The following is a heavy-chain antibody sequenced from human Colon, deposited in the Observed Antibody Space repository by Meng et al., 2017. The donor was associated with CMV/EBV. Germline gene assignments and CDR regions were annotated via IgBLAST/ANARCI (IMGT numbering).Heavy chain of an antibody. CDR3: ARDRGGYSLGVDY. CDR2: IYYSGST. V-gene: IGHV4-4*02. Sequence: SETLSLSCAVSGGSVSSSNWWTWVRQTPGKGLEWIGSIYYSGSTYYNPSLKSRVTISVDTSKNQFSLKLSSVTAADTAVYYCARDRGGYSLGVDYWGQGTLVTVSS. D-gene: IGHD3-10*01. CDR1: GGSVSSSNW. J-gene: IGHJ4*02.